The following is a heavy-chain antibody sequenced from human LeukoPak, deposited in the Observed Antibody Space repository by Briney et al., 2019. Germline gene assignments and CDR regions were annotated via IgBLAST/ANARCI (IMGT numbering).Heavy chain of an antibody. D-gene: IGHD6-6*01. V-gene: IGHV3-15*01. Sequence: GGSLRLSCAASGFTFSNAWMSWVRQAPGKGLEWVGRIKTKTDGGTIDYAAPVKGRFTISRDDSKNTLYLQMNSLRVEDTAVYYCARGGAARPDFWGQGTLVTVSS. CDR1: GFTFSNAW. CDR2: IKTKTDGGTI. CDR3: ARGGAARPDF. J-gene: IGHJ4*02.